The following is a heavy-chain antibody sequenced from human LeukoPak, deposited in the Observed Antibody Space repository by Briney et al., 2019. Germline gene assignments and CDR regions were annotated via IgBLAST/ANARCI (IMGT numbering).Heavy chain of an antibody. CDR2: ISADSATT. J-gene: IGHJ4*02. V-gene: IGHV3-23*01. Sequence: GGSLRLSCAASGFNFGSYSMTWVRQAPGKGLEWVSVISADSATTFYADSVKGRFTISRDNAKNTVFLQMSSLRAEDTALYYCARKSASGNYPLDYWGQRTLVTVSS. CDR1: GFNFGSYS. D-gene: IGHD3-10*01. CDR3: ARKSASGNYPLDY.